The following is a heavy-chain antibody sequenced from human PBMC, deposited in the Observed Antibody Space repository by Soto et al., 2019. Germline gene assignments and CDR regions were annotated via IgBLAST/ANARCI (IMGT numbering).Heavy chain of an antibody. V-gene: IGHV3-30-3*01. D-gene: IGHD5-18*01. CDR1: GFTFSSYA. CDR2: ISYDGRNK. Sequence: QVQLVESGGGVVQPGRSLRLSCAASGFTFSSYAMHWVRQAPGKGLEWVAVISYDGRNKYYADSVKGRFTISRDNSKNTLYLQMNSLRAEDTAVYYCARAPNHTLDYYGMDVWGQGTTVTVSS. J-gene: IGHJ6*02. CDR3: ARAPNHTLDYYGMDV.